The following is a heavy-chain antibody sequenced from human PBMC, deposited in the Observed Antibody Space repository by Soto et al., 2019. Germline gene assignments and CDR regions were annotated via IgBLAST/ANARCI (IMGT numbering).Heavy chain of an antibody. J-gene: IGHJ4*02. D-gene: IGHD2-2*01. CDR3: ARGGGSTKVDY. V-gene: IGHV4-31*03. CDR2: TSNSGST. CDR1: GGSITSSGYY. Sequence: QVQLQESGPGLVKPSQTLSLTCTVSGGSITSSGYYWSWIRQHPGEGLEWIGFTSNSGSTSYNPSLKSRHTISVDTSSNQFSLNLKSVTAADTAVYYCARGGGSTKVDYWGQGTLVTVSP.